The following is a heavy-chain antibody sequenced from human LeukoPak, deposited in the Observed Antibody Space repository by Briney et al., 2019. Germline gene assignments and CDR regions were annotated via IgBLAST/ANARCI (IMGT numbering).Heavy chain of an antibody. CDR1: GYTFTSYD. D-gene: IGHD3-16*02. J-gene: IGHJ4*02. V-gene: IGHV1-8*01. CDR3: ARDRRGGFDY. Sequence: ASVKVSCKASGYTFTSYDINWVRQATGQGLEWMGWMNPNSGNTGYAQKLQGRVTMTTDTSTSTAYMELRSLRSDDTAVYYCARDRRGGFDYWGQGTLVTVSS. CDR2: MNPNSGNT.